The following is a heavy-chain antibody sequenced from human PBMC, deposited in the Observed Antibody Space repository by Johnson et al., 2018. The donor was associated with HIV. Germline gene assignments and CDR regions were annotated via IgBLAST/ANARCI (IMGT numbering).Heavy chain of an antibody. D-gene: IGHD2-15*01. CDR3: TTDHSTDAFDI. CDR2: IKQDGSEK. J-gene: IGHJ3*02. Sequence: VQLVESGGGLVQPGGSLRLSCAASGFTFSSYWMSWVRQAPGKGLEWVANIKQDGSEKYSVDSVKGRFTISRDDSKSIAYLQMSSLKTEDTAVYYCTTDHSTDAFDIWGQGTMVTVSS. CDR1: GFTFSSYW. V-gene: IGHV3-7*05.